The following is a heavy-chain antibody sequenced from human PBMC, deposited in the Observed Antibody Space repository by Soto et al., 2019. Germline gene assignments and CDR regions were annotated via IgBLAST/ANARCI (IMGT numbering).Heavy chain of an antibody. CDR1: GFTVSSNY. D-gene: IGHD2-15*01. Sequence: GGSLRLSCAASGFTVSSNYMSWVRQAPGKGLEWVSVIYSGGSTYYADSVKGRFTISRDNSKNTLYLQMNSLRAEDTAVYYCARNQVAAPYYYYYYGMDVWGQGTTVTVSS. CDR2: IYSGGST. CDR3: ARNQVAAPYYYYYYGMDV. V-gene: IGHV3-53*01. J-gene: IGHJ6*02.